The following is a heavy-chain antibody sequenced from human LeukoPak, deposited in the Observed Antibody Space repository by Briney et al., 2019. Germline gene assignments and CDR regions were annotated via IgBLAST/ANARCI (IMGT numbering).Heavy chain of an antibody. D-gene: IGHD3-10*01. Sequence: GESLKISCQVSGYIFTNYWIGWVRQMPGKGLESMGIIYPADSDTTYGPSFQGQVTISVDKSISTVYLQWSGLKASDTAMYYCARQSRDGSKTRGYYFDYWGQGTLVTVSS. CDR1: GYIFTNYW. CDR2: IYPADSDT. J-gene: IGHJ4*02. V-gene: IGHV5-51*01. CDR3: ARQSRDGSKTRGYYFDY.